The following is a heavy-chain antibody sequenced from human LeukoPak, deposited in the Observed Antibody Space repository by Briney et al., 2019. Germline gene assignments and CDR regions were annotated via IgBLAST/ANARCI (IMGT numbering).Heavy chain of an antibody. CDR1: GYTFTSYY. D-gene: IGHD3-22*01. CDR3: AREDLYDGGGPDGFDI. V-gene: IGHV1-46*01. Sequence: ASVKASCKASGYTFTSYYIHWVRQAPGQGLEWMGLINPSGDSTRYSHKFQGIVTMTRDTSTSTVYMELSSLKSEDTAVYYCAREDLYDGGGPDGFDIWGQGTMVTVSS. CDR2: INPSGDST. J-gene: IGHJ3*02.